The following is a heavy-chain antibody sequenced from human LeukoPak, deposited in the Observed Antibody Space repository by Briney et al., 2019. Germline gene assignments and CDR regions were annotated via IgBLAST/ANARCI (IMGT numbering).Heavy chain of an antibody. J-gene: IGHJ3*02. CDR1: GGSISDYY. CDR3: AREKDAGSNHAKICDYI. Sequence: SETLSLTCTVSGGSISDYYWSWIRQPPGKGLEWIGWIFGSGSSNNNPSLKSRLTISVVTPNNQFSLKLTSATAADTAVYYCAREKDAGSNHAKICDYIWGQATVVIVSS. D-gene: IGHD1-26*01. CDR2: IFGSGSS. V-gene: IGHV4-59*01.